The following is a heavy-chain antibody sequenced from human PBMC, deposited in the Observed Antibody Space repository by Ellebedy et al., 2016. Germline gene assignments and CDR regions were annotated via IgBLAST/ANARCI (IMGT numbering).Heavy chain of an antibody. CDR3: AELTSSASDI. Sequence: GGSLRLSCAASGFTFADYTMHWVRQAPGKGLEWVSLISWDGGSTYYADSVKGRFTVSRDNAKNSLYLQMNSLRDEDTAVYTCAELTSSASDIWGQGTMVTVSS. D-gene: IGHD3-10*01. CDR2: ISWDGGST. CDR1: GFTFADYT. V-gene: IGHV3-43*01. J-gene: IGHJ3*02.